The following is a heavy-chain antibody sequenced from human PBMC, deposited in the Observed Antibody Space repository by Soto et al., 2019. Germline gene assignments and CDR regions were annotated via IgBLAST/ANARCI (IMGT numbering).Heavy chain of an antibody. Sequence: GGSLRLSCAASGFTFSSYGMHWVRQAPGKGLEWVAVISYDGSNKYYADSVKGRFTISRDNSKNTLYLQMNSLRAEDTAVYYCAKPDSSAGYYFNYWGQGTLVTDSS. D-gene: IGHD3-22*01. CDR3: AKPDSSAGYYFNY. CDR1: GFTFSSYG. J-gene: IGHJ4*02. V-gene: IGHV3-30*18. CDR2: ISYDGSNK.